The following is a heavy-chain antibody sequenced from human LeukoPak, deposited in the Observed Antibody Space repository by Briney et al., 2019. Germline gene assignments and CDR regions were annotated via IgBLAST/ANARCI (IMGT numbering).Heavy chain of an antibody. Sequence: SETLSPTCTVSGGSISSHSWTWIRQPPGKGLEWIGYIYYSGSTNYNPSLKSRVTISVDTSKNQFSLKLSSVTAADTAVYYCARSTFYCSSTSCTKGTFDYWGQGTLVTVSS. J-gene: IGHJ4*02. CDR2: IYYSGST. D-gene: IGHD2-2*01. CDR3: ARSTFYCSSTSCTKGTFDY. CDR1: GGSISSHS. V-gene: IGHV4-59*11.